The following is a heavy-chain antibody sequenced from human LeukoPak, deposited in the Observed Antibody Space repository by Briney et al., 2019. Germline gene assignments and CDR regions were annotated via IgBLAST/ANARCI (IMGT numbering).Heavy chain of an antibody. Sequence: ASVKVSCKVSGFTLTELSMHWVRQAPGKGLEWMGGFDPEDGETIYAQKFQGRVTMTTDTSTSTAYMELRSLRSDDTAVYYCASTTDYYDSSGYYSRHAFDIWGQGTMVTVSS. V-gene: IGHV1-24*01. CDR1: GFTLTELS. CDR2: FDPEDGET. CDR3: ASTTDYYDSSGYYSRHAFDI. D-gene: IGHD3-22*01. J-gene: IGHJ3*02.